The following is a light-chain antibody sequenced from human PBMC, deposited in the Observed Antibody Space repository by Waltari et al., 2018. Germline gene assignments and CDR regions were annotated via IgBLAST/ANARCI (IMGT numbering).Light chain of an antibody. CDR1: QSLSRA. J-gene: IGKJ1*01. CDR3: QKYERLPAT. CDR2: DAS. V-gene: IGKV3-20*01. Sequence: IVLTQSPATLSLSPGETATPSCSASQSLSRALVWYQQKPGQAPRLLIYDASRRAPGIPDRFSGSGSGTDFSLTISRLEPEDFAVYYCQKYERLPATFGQGTKVEIK.